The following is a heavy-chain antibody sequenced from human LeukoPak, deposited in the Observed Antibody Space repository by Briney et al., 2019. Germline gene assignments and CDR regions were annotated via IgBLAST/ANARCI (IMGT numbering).Heavy chain of an antibody. CDR1: GXTFSSYG. J-gene: IGHJ4*02. D-gene: IGHD4/OR15-4a*01. V-gene: IGHV3-30*18. CDR3: AKDYLTTEGGIFDS. Sequence: PGGSLRLSCAASGXTFSSYGIHWVRQAPGKGLEWVAVISYDGTNAYYAESVKGRFTISRDNSKNTLSLQMNSLRPEDTAVYYCAKDYLTTEGGIFDSWGQGTLVTVSS. CDR2: ISYDGTNA.